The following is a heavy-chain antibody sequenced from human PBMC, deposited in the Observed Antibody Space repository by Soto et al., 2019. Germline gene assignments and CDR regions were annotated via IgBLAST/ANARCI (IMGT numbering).Heavy chain of an antibody. CDR3: ARSRDRFDY. Sequence: QVQLVQSGAEVKKPGASVKVSCKASGYTFTIYYMHWVRQAPGQGLEWMGIINPSGGSTSYAQMFQGIVTMTRDTSTSTVYMELSSLRSEDTAIYYCARSRDRFDYWGQGTLVTVSS. CDR2: INPSGGST. J-gene: IGHJ4*02. CDR1: GYTFTIYY. V-gene: IGHV1-46*01.